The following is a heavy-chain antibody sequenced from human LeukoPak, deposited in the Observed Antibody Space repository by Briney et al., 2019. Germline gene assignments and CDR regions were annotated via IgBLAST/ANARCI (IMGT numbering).Heavy chain of an antibody. V-gene: IGHV1-69*05. CDR2: IIPIFGTA. Sequence: GSSVKVSCKASGGTFSSYAISWVRQAPGQGLEWMGGIIPIFGTANYAQKFQGRVTITTDESTSTAYTELSSLRSEDTAVYYCARGEGYCSSTSCSFDPWGQGTLVTVSS. CDR3: ARGEGYCSSTSCSFDP. CDR1: GGTFSSYA. J-gene: IGHJ5*02. D-gene: IGHD2-2*01.